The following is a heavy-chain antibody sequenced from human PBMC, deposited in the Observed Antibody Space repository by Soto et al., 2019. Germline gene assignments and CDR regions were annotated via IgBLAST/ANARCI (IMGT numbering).Heavy chain of an antibody. Sequence: GGSLRLSCAASGFTFDDYAMHWVRQAPGKGLEWVSGISWNSGSIGYVDSVKGRFTISRDNAKNSLFLQMNSLRAEDTALYYCAKDSIRSSGWPKEFEYWGQGT. J-gene: IGHJ4*02. CDR1: GFTFDDYA. CDR2: ISWNSGSI. V-gene: IGHV3-9*01. D-gene: IGHD6-19*01. CDR3: AKDSIRSSGWPKEFEY.